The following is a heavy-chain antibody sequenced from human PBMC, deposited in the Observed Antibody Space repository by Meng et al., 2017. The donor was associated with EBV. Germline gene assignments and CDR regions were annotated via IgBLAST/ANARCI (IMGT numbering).Heavy chain of an antibody. CDR2: FLPRLGAP. J-gene: IGHJ4*02. CDR3: ASESGRGYTPDY. Sequence: QVQLVQSAAEGKEPGSSVKVSCKTSGGPFRYYAISWVRQAPGQGLEWLGGFLPRLGAPNYAQKFHGRVKITADESTSTHYMDLSSLRSEDTAIYYCASESGRGYTPDYWGQGTLVTVSS. V-gene: IGHV1-69*01. D-gene: IGHD3-10*01. CDR1: GGPFRYYA.